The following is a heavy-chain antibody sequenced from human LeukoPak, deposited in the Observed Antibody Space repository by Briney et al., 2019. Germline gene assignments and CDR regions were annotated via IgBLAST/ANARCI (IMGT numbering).Heavy chain of an antibody. V-gene: IGHV1-18*01. J-gene: IGHJ5*02. CDR3: ARDFSSVHRGEVSYH. D-gene: IGHD3-10*01. CDR1: GYTFTNYG. Sequence: SSAKVSCKASGYTFTNYGISWVRQAPGQGLEWMGWISAYNGNTNSSQKFQGRVTMTTDPSTNTAYLELRSLRSDDTAVYYCARDFSSVHRGEVSYHWGQGTLVTVSS. CDR2: ISAYNGNT.